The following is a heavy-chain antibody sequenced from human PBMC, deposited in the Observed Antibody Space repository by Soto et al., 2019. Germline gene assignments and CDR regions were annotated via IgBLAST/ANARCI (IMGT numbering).Heavy chain of an antibody. J-gene: IGHJ6*02. Sequence: QLQLQESGSGLVKPSQTLSLTCAVSGGSMSSGGYSWSWIRQPPGKGLEWIGYIYHNGSPYYNPSLKSRVTTSVESSKNQFSLKLSSVTAADTAVYYCARVQDVWGQGTTVTVSS. CDR3: ARVQDV. V-gene: IGHV4-30-2*01. CDR2: IYHNGSP. CDR1: GGSMSSGGYS.